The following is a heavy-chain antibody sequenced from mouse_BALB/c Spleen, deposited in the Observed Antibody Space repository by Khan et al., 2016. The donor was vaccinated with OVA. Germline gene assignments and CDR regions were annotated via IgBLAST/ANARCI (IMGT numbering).Heavy chain of an antibody. CDR1: GFTFSSYS. CDR2: ISSGGDYT. D-gene: IGHD4-1*01. J-gene: IGHJ3*01. V-gene: IGHV5-6*01. Sequence: EVELVESGGDLVKPGGSLKLSCAASGFTFSSYSMSWVRQTPDKRLEWVASISSGGDYTYYPASVKGRFTISRDNAKNTLYLQISDLKSEDTAMYYCANHLTGSFAYWGQGTLVTVSA. CDR3: ANHLTGSFAY.